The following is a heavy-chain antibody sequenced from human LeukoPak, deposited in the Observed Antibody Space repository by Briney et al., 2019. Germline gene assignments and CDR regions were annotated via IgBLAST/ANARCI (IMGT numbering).Heavy chain of an antibody. CDR2: TYYSGST. V-gene: IGHV4-39*01. D-gene: IGHD4-23*01. J-gene: IGHJ2*01. Sequence: PSETLSLTCTVSDGSISSSSYYWGWIRQPPGKGLEWIGSTYYSGSTYSNPSFKSRVTISVDTSKNQFSLKLSSVTAADTAVYYCARHSGGNSNDWYFDLWGRGTLVTVSS. CDR3: ARHSGGNSNDWYFDL. CDR1: DGSISSSSYY.